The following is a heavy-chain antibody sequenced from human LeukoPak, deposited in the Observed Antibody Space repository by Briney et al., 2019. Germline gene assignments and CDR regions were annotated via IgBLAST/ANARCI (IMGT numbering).Heavy chain of an antibody. CDR1: GYTFTSYG. V-gene: IGHV1-18*01. CDR3: AREAPSLVVVAASYFDY. D-gene: IGHD2-15*01. J-gene: IGHJ4*02. CDR2: ISAYNGNT. Sequence: ASVKVSCKASGYTFTSYGISWVRQAPGQGLEWMGWISAYNGNTNYAQKLQGRVTMTTDTSTSTAYMELRSLRSDDTAVYYCAREAPSLVVVAASYFDYWGQGTLVTVSS.